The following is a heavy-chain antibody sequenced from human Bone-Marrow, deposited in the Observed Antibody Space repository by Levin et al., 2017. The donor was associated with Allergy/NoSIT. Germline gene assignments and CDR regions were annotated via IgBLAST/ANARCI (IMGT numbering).Heavy chain of an antibody. CDR3: ATDYDY. V-gene: IGHV1-24*01. Sequence: GESLKISCKVSGYTLSEFSMHWVRQAPGKGLEWMGVVDSEDGETIYAEKFQGRVTMTEDTSTDTAYMELSSLRSDDTALYYCATDYDYWGQGTLVTVSS. J-gene: IGHJ4*02. CDR2: VDSEDGET. CDR1: GYTLSEFS.